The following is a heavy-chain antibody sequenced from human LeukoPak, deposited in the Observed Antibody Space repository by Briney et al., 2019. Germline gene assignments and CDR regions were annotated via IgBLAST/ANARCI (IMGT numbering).Heavy chain of an antibody. CDR2: IYTSGST. D-gene: IGHD3-10*01. CDR1: GGSISSYY. CDR3: VCVVTPYGSGSYHDY. Sequence: PSETLSLTCTVSGGSISSYYWSWIRQPPGKGLEWIGYIYTSGSTNYNPSLKSRVTISVDTSKNKFSLKLSSVTAADTAVYYCVCVVTPYGSGSYHDYWGQGTLVTVSS. J-gene: IGHJ4*02. V-gene: IGHV4-4*09.